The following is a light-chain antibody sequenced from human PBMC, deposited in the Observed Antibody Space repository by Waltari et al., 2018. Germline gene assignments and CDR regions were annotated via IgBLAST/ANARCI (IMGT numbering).Light chain of an antibody. CDR2: WAS. CDR1: QSVLYRSDNNNY. J-gene: IGKJ3*01. V-gene: IGKV4-1*01. CDR3: QQYYAYPFT. Sequence: FVMTQSPDYLAVSIGERATIKCKPSQSVLYRSDNNNYLAWYQQKPGQPPKLLIYWASTRESGFPDRFSGSGSGTDFTLTISSLQAEDVAVYYCQQYYAYPFTFGPGTKVDIK.